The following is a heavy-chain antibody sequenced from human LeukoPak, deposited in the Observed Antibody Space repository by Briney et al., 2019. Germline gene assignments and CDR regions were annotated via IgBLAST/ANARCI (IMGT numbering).Heavy chain of an antibody. J-gene: IGHJ4*02. CDR3: AKTNYGGAIDY. D-gene: IGHD3-16*01. CDR2: LSGSGGST. Sequence: GGTLRLSCAASGFTFNSYGMSWVRQAPGKGLEWVSALSGSGGSTYYADSVKGRFTISRDNSKNTLYLQMNSLRAEDTAVYYCAKTNYGGAIDYWGQGTLVTVSS. CDR1: GFTFNSYG. V-gene: IGHV3-23*01.